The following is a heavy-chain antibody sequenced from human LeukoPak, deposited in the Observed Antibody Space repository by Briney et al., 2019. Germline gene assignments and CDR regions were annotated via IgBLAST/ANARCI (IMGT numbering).Heavy chain of an antibody. CDR2: ISAYNGNT. CDR3: ARAAPYSGGYYDSSGYYPYYFDY. CDR1: GYTFTSYG. V-gene: IGHV1-18*01. Sequence: ASVKVSCKASGYTFTSYGISWVRQAPGQGLEWMGWISAYNGNTNYAQKFQGRVTMTRDTSISTAYMELSRLRSDDTAVYYCARAAPYSGGYYDSSGYYPYYFDYWGQGTLVTVSS. D-gene: IGHD3-22*01. J-gene: IGHJ4*02.